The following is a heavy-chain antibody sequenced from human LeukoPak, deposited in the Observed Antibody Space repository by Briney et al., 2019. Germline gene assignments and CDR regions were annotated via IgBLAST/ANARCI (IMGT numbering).Heavy chain of an antibody. J-gene: IGHJ4*02. V-gene: IGHV4-31*03. Sequence: SETLSLTCTVSGGPINSGGHYWTWIRQYAGKGLEWLVYIYYSGSLFYNPSLGSRVTISLGTSKNRFFLEMTSVTAADTAVYYCARGDSYDFWSDWGQGTLVTVSS. CDR2: IYYSGSL. D-gene: IGHD3-3*01. CDR3: ARGDSYDFWSD. CDR1: GGPINSGGHY.